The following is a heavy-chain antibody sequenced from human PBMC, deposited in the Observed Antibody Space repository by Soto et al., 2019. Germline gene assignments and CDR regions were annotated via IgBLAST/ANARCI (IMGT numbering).Heavy chain of an antibody. V-gene: IGHV1-18*01. D-gene: IGHD3-10*01. CDR1: GYTFTSYG. CDR2: ISAYNGNT. CDR3: AREASYASGSYYNGPYNWFDP. Sequence: ASVKVSCKTSGYTFTSYGIIWVRQAPGQGLEWMGWISAYNGNTNYAQKLQGRVTMTTDTSTSTAYMELRSLRSDDTAVYYCAREASYASGSYYNGPYNWFDPWGQGTLVTVSS. J-gene: IGHJ5*02.